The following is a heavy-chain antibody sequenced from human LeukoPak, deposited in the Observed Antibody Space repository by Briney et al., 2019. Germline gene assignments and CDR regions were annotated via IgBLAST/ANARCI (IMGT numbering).Heavy chain of an antibody. CDR3: ARPQYCSSPSCYTVFVFDI. CDR1: GGTFSSYA. CDR2: IIPIFGTA. Sequence: SVKVSCKASGGTFSSYAISWVRQAPGQGLEWMGGIIPIFGTANYAQKFQGRVTITADESTSTAYMELSSLTSEDTAVYYGARPQYCSSPSCYTVFVFDIWGQGTMVTVSS. D-gene: IGHD2-2*02. J-gene: IGHJ3*02. V-gene: IGHV1-69*13.